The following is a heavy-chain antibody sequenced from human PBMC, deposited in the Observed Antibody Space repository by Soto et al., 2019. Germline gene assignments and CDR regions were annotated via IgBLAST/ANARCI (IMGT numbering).Heavy chain of an antibody. J-gene: IGHJ4*02. CDR3: AKDLTDYCDY. Sequence: QVHLVESGGGVVQPERSLRLSCAASGFTFTDYAMQWVRQAPGKGLEWVALRSYHGTNKYYADSVKGRFTISRDKSKNPLFLQMDGQRPEHTAGYYCAKDLTDYCDYWGQGTLVTVSS. CDR2: RSYHGTNK. CDR1: GFTFTDYA. V-gene: IGHV3-30-3*01.